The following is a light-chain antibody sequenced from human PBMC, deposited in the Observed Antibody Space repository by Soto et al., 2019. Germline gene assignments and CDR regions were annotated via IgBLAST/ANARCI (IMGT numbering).Light chain of an antibody. Sequence: DIQMTQSPSTLSASVGDRVTITCRASQSIGNWLAWYQQKPGKAPKLLIYKASSLESGVPSRFSGSGSGTEFTLTISSLQPDDFATYYCQQYSSYSRTFDQGTKVEVK. V-gene: IGKV1-5*03. CDR2: KAS. CDR1: QSIGNW. J-gene: IGKJ1*01. CDR3: QQYSSYSRT.